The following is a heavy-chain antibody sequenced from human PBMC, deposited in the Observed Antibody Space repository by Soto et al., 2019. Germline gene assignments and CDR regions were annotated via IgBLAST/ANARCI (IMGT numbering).Heavy chain of an antibody. D-gene: IGHD6-13*01. V-gene: IGHV3-23*01. CDR3: ARMGSDQQLVRRYYYYGMDV. CDR1: GVPFSSYA. J-gene: IGHJ6*02. Sequence: GGSLRLSCAASGVPFSSYAMSWVRQAPGKGLEWVSAISGSGGSTYYADSVKGRFTISRDNSKNTLYLQMNSLRAEDTAVYYCARMGSDQQLVRRYYYYGMDVWGQGTTVTVSS. CDR2: ISGSGGST.